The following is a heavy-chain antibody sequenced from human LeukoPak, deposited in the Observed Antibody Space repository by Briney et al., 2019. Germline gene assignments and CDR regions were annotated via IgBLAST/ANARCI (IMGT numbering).Heavy chain of an antibody. Sequence: ASVKVSCKVSGYTLTELSMHWVRQAPGKGLEWMGGFDPEDGETIYAQKFQGRVTMTRDTSTSTVYMELSSLRSEDTAVYYCARDSGGLRQASFDYWGQGTLVTVSS. J-gene: IGHJ4*02. CDR1: GYTLTELS. CDR3: ARDSGGLRQASFDY. CDR2: FDPEDGET. D-gene: IGHD4-17*01. V-gene: IGHV1-24*01.